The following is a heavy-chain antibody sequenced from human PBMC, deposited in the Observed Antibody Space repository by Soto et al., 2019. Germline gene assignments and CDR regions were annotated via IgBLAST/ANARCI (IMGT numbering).Heavy chain of an antibody. J-gene: IGHJ4*02. CDR1: GGSISSSSYY. D-gene: IGHD3-3*01. Sequence: PSETLSLTCTVSGGSISSSSYYWGWIRQPPGKGLEWIGSIYYSGSTYYNPSLKSRVTISVDTSKNQFSLKLSSVIAADTAVYYCARADFWSGYYVGYWGQGTLVTVS. V-gene: IGHV4-39*07. CDR3: ARADFWSGYYVGY. CDR2: IYYSGST.